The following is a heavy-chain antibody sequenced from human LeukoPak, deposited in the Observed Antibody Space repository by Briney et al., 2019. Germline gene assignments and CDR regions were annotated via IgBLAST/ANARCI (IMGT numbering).Heavy chain of an antibody. Sequence: SETLSLTCAVYGGSFSGYYWSWIRQPPGKGLECIGEINHSGSTNYNPSLKSRVTISVDTSKNQFSLKLSSVTAADTAVYYCRYYYDSSGYYTSDYWGQGTLVTVSS. V-gene: IGHV4-34*01. D-gene: IGHD3-22*01. CDR2: INHSGST. CDR3: RYYYDSSGYYTSDY. CDR1: GGSFSGYY. J-gene: IGHJ4*02.